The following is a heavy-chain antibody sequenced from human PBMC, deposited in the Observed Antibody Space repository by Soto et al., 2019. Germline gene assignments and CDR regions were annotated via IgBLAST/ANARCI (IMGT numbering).Heavy chain of an antibody. J-gene: IGHJ6*03. V-gene: IGHV3-23*01. Sequence: GGSLRLSCAASGFTFSSYAMSWVRQAPGKGLEWVSAISGSGGSTYYADSVKGRFPISIDNSKSTLYLLMNSLRAEDTAVYYCAKGLDDFWSGYYWAEYYYYTDVWGKGTTVTVSS. CDR3: AKGLDDFWSGYYWAEYYYYTDV. CDR2: ISGSGGST. CDR1: GFTFSSYA. D-gene: IGHD3-3*01.